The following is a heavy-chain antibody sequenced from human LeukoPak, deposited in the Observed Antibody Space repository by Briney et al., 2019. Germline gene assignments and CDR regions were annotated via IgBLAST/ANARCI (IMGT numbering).Heavy chain of an antibody. CDR3: ARGEWILYDFWSGYPLYFDY. V-gene: IGHV4-30-2*01. Sequence: PSQTLSLTCTVSGGSISSGGYYWSWIRQPPGKGLEWIGYIYHSGSTYYNPPLKSRVTISVGTSKNQFSLKLSSVTAADTAVYYCARGEWILYDFWSGYPLYFDYWGQGTLVTVSS. CDR1: GGSISSGGYY. D-gene: IGHD3-3*01. J-gene: IGHJ4*02. CDR2: IYHSGST.